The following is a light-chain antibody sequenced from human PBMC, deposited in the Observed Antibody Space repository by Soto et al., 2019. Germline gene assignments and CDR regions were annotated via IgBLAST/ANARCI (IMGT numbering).Light chain of an antibody. CDR2: GAS. J-gene: IGKJ1*01. Sequence: DIQMTQSPPTLSASVGDRVTITCRASQSIRHYLAWYQQMPGKAPKLLIYGASTLQSGVPSRFSGSGSGTEVTLTISSLQPDDFGTYFCQHHNSYSQTFGQGTKVEI. CDR3: QHHNSYSQT. CDR1: QSIRHY. V-gene: IGKV1-5*01.